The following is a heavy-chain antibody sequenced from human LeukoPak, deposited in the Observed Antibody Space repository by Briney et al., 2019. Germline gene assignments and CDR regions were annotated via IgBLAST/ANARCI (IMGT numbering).Heavy chain of an antibody. CDR2: INSDGSAT. V-gene: IGHV3-74*01. J-gene: IGHJ6*02. CDR1: GFPFSSYW. Sequence: GGSLRLSCAASGFPFSSYWMHWVRQVPGKGLLWVSRINSDGSATIYADSVRGRFTISRDNAKNTLYLQMSGLRVEDTAVYHCASDSPYYGMDVWGQGTTVAVSS. CDR3: ASDSPYYGMDV.